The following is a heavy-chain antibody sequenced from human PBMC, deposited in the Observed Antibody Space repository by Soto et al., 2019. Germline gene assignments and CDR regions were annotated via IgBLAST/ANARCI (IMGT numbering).Heavy chain of an antibody. CDR1: GFTFSSYA. D-gene: IGHD5-12*01. J-gene: IGHJ4*02. CDR3: ARENLAGYNPSPTFDY. Sequence: QVQLVESGGGVVQPGRSLRLSCAASGFTFSSYAMHWVRQAPGKGLEWVAVISYDGSNKYYADSVKGRFTISRDNSKNPLQLQMNSPRAEAKAVYYCARENLAGYNPSPTFDYWGQGTLVTVSS. CDR2: ISYDGSNK. V-gene: IGHV3-30-3*01.